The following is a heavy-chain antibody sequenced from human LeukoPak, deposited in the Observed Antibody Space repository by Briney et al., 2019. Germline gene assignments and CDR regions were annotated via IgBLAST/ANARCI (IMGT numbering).Heavy chain of an antibody. V-gene: IGHV4-39*07. Sequence: PSETLSLTCTVSGGSISSSSYYWGWIRQPPGKGLEWIGSIYYSGSTYYNPSLKSRVTISVDTSKNQFSLKLSSVTAADTAVYYCAGDGAYITGTRRQFDPWGQGTLVTVSS. J-gene: IGHJ5*02. CDR3: AGDGAYITGTRRQFDP. CDR1: GGSISSSSYY. CDR2: IYYSGST. D-gene: IGHD1-7*01.